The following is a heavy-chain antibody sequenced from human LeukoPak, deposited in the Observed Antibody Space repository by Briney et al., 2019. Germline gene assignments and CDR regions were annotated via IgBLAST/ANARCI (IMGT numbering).Heavy chain of an antibody. V-gene: IGHV4-30-4*01. CDR2: ISYSGST. J-gene: IGHJ4*02. CDR1: GGSISSGDYY. Sequence: SETLSLTCTVSGGSISSGDYYWSWIRQPPGKGLEWIGYISYSGSTYYNPSLKSRVTISVDTSKNQFSLKLSSVTAADTAVYYCATAGGQQQVQFDYWGQGTLVTVSS. CDR3: ATAGGQQQVQFDY. D-gene: IGHD6-13*01.